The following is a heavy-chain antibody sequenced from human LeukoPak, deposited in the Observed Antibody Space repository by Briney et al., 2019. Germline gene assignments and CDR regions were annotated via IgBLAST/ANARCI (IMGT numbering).Heavy chain of an antibody. Sequence: GASVKVSCKASGYTFTSYGISWVRQAPGQGLEWMGWISAYNGNTNYAQKLQGRVTMTTDTSTSTAYMELRSLRSDDTAVYYCARDASIVGAFGWFDPWGQGTLVTVSS. D-gene: IGHD1-26*01. CDR3: ARDASIVGAFGWFDP. J-gene: IGHJ5*02. V-gene: IGHV1-18*01. CDR1: GYTFTSYG. CDR2: ISAYNGNT.